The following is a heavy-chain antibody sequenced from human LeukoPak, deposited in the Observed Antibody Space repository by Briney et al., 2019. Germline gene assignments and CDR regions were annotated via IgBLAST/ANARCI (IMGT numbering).Heavy chain of an antibody. J-gene: IGHJ6*03. CDR1: GFTFSSYA. CDR3: ARAPLGRFGELLWWNMDV. CDR2: ISSNGIGT. D-gene: IGHD3-10*01. V-gene: IGHV3-64*01. Sequence: PRGSLRLSCAASGFTFSSYAMHWVRQAPGKGLEYVSAISSNGIGTFYANSVKGRFTISRDNSQNTLFLQMGSLRPEDMAVYYCARAPLGRFGELLWWNMDVWGKGTTVTVSS.